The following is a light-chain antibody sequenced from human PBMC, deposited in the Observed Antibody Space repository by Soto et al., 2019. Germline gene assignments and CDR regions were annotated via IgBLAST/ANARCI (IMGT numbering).Light chain of an antibody. CDR1: QSVSSNH. CDR2: DAS. CDR3: QQYGASPGT. Sequence: EIVLTQSPDTLSLSPGERATLSCSASQSVSSNHLAWYQQKPGLAPRLLIYDASSRATGVPDRFSGGGSGTDFTLTISRLEPEDFAVYYCQQYGASPGTFGQGTKVDIK. V-gene: IGKV3-20*01. J-gene: IGKJ1*01.